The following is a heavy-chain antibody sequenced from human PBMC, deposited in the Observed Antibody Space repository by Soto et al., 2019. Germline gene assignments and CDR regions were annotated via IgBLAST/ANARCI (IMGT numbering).Heavy chain of an antibody. D-gene: IGHD3-3*01. Sequence: SETLPLTCSVSGGSMSSYYWTWIRQPAGKGLEWIGRVYSSGGTHYNSSLKSRVTISLDTSKNQFSLRLISVTAADTAVYYCERGQRFSDWFDPWGQGTLVTVS. J-gene: IGHJ5*02. CDR1: GGSMSSYY. CDR3: ERGQRFSDWFDP. V-gene: IGHV4-4*07. CDR2: VYSSGGT.